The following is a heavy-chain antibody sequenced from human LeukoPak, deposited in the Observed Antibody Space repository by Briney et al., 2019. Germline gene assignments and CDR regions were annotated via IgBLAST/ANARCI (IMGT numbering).Heavy chain of an antibody. CDR3: AKRGWDLVVY. CDR2: ISTSGGST. V-gene: IGHV3-23*01. CDR1: GFILSSYA. D-gene: IGHD1-26*01. J-gene: IGHJ4*02. Sequence: GGSLRLSCAASGFILSSYAMSWVRQAPGKGLERVSAISTSGGSTYYADSVKGRFTISRDNSKNTLYLQMNSLRAEDTAVYYCAKRGWDLVVYWGQGTLVTVSS.